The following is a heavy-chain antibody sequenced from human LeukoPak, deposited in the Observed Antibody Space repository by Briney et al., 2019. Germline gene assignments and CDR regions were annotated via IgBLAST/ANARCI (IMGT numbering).Heavy chain of an antibody. CDR1: GLTFSTSG. D-gene: IGHD1-14*01. Sequence: GGSLRLSCTTSGLTFSTSGFNWVRQAPGKGLEWVASIGPTGFDRYHADSIKGRFTISRDNANNFLYLQMDSLRAEDTAVYYCATETNGRHYDYWGQGTLLTVS. CDR3: ATETNGRHYDY. CDR2: IGPTGFDR. J-gene: IGHJ4*02. V-gene: IGHV3-21*06.